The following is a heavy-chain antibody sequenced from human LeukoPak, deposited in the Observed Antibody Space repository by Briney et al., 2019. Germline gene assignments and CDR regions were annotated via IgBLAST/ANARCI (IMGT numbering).Heavy chain of an antibody. Sequence: SGGSLRLSCAASGFIFSSYAMHWVRQAPGKGLEWVAVISYDGSNKYADSVKGRFTISRDNSKNTLYLQMNSLRAEDTAVYYCALNRGSGWYFHYRGQGTLVTVSS. CDR2: ISYDGSNK. CDR3: ALNRGSGWYFHY. CDR1: GFIFSSYA. V-gene: IGHV3-30*04. J-gene: IGHJ4*02. D-gene: IGHD6-19*01.